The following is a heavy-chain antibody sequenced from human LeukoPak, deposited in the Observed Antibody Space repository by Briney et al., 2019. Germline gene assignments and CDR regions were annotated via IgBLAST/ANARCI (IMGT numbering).Heavy chain of an antibody. J-gene: IGHJ4*02. V-gene: IGHV4-38-2*01. CDR2: IYYTGAT. CDR3: ATKHYDYVKF. CDR1: GYSITSGYY. D-gene: IGHD3-16*01. Sequence: SHTLSLTCGVSGYSITSGYYGAWIRQPPGKGLEWIGSIYYTGATFSNPSLKSRLTISLDTSKNQFSLRLNSVTAADTATYYCATKHYDYVKFWGQGTLVIVS.